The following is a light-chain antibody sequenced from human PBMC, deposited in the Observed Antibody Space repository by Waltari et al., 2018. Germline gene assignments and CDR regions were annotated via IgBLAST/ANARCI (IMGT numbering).Light chain of an antibody. J-gene: IGKJ2*01. CDR2: GAP. V-gene: IGKV3-15*01. CDR1: QSVSSN. Sequence: DIVMTQSPPTLSVSPGERATLSCRASQSVSSNLAWYQQKPGQAPRLLTYGAPTRATGIPARFSGSGSGTEFTLTISSLQSEDFAVYYCQQYNNWPPYTFGQGTKLEIK. CDR3: QQYNNWPPYT.